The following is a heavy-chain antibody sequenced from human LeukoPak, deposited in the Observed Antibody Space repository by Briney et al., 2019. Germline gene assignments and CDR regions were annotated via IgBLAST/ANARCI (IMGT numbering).Heavy chain of an antibody. CDR1: GYTFTGYY. V-gene: IGHV1-2*02. D-gene: IGHD3-10*01. Sequence: ASVKVSCKASGYTFTGYYMHWVRQAPGQGLEWMGWINPNSGGTNYAQKFQGRVTMTRDTSISTAYMELSRLRSDDTAVYYCARGPYYYGSGNSYNRLSVVDWGQGTLVTVSS. CDR2: INPNSGGT. J-gene: IGHJ4*02. CDR3: ARGPYYYGSGNSYNRLSVVD.